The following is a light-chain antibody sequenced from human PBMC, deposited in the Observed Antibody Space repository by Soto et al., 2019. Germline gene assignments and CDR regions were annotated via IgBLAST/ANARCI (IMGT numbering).Light chain of an antibody. CDR2: DAY. Sequence: EIVLTQSPATLSLSPWERATLSCRASQGVSSYLAWYQQKPGQAPRLLIYDAYNRATGIPARFSGSGPGTDFTLTISSLEPEDFPVYYSQQGITFGGGTKVDNK. J-gene: IGKJ4*01. V-gene: IGKV3D-11*01. CDR3: QQGIT. CDR1: QGVSSY.